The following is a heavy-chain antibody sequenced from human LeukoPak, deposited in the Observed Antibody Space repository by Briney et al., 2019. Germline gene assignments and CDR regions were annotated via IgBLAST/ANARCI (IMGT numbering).Heavy chain of an antibody. CDR2: IYPGDSDT. V-gene: IGHV5-51*01. CDR3: ARLSMVQGVIRNWFDP. J-gene: IGHJ5*02. CDR1: GYSFTSYW. Sequence: GEPLKISCKGSGYSFTSYWSGGVRQMPGKGLEWIGIIYPGDSDTRYSPSFQGQVTISGDKSISTAYLQWSSLKASDTAMYYCARLSMVQGVIRNWFDPWGQGTLVTVSS. D-gene: IGHD3-10*01.